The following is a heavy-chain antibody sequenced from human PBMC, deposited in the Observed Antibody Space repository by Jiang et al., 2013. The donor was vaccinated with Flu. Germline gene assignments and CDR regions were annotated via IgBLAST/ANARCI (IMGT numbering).Heavy chain of an antibody. CDR3: ARVGSGSYQGYYYYGMDV. CDR2: IYTSGST. V-gene: IGHV4-61*02. CDR1: GGSISSGSYY. D-gene: IGHD3-10*01. Sequence: GLVKPSQTLSLTCTVSGGSISSGSYYWSWIRQPAGKGLEWIGRIYTSGSTNYNPSLKSRVTISVDTSKNQFSLKLSSVTAADTAVYYCARVGSGSYQGYYYYGMDVWGQGTTVTVSS. J-gene: IGHJ6*02.